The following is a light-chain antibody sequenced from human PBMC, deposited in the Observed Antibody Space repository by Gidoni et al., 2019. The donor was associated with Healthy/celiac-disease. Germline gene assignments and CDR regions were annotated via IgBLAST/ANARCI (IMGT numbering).Light chain of an antibody. CDR1: QSVSSSY. CDR3: QQYGSSALT. V-gene: IGKV3-20*01. J-gene: IGKJ4*01. CDR2: GAS. Sequence: EMVLTQSTGTLSLSPGERATLSCRASQSVSSSYLAWYQQKPGQAPRLLIYGASSRATGIPDRFSGSGSGTDFTLTISRLEPEDFAVYYCQQYGSSALTFXGXTKVEIK.